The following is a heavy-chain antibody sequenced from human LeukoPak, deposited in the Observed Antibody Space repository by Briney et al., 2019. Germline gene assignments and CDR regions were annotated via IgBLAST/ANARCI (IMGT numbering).Heavy chain of an antibody. CDR1: GFTFSSYA. D-gene: IGHD2-2*01. Sequence: GGSLRLSCAASGFTFSSYAMHWVRQAPGKGLEWVAVMSYDGSNKYYADSVKGRFTISRDNSKNTLYLQMNSLRAEDTAVYYCATRDIVVVPAANNGAPNNWFDPWGQGTLVTVSS. CDR3: ATRDIVVVPAANNGAPNNWFDP. CDR2: MSYDGSNK. J-gene: IGHJ5*02. V-gene: IGHV3-30*04.